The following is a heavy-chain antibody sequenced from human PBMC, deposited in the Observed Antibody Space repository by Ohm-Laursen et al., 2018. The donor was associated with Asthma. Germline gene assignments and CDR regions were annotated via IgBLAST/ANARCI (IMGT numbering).Heavy chain of an antibody. CDR1: GFTFSDYY. CDR3: AKDMYYYDSSGYYSYYYYGMDV. D-gene: IGHD3-22*01. CDR2: ISSSSSYT. J-gene: IGHJ6*02. V-gene: IGHV3-11*06. Sequence: SLRLSCAASGFTFSDYYMSWIRQAPGKGLEWVSYISSSSSYTNYADSVKGRFTISRDNAKNSLYLQMNSLRAEDTAVYYCAKDMYYYDSSGYYSYYYYGMDVWGQGTTVTVSS.